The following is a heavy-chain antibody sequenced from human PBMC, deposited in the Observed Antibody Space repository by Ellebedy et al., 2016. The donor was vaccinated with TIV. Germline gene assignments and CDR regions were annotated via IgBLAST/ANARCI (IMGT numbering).Heavy chain of an antibody. Sequence: GESLKISCAASGFTFSSYNMNLVRQAPGKGLEWVSSISSSNISIFYADSVKGRFTISRDNAKNSLYLQMNSLRAEDTAVYYCARDRGYYDSNGYPYYFDYWGQGTLVTVSS. CDR3: ARDRGYYDSNGYPYYFDY. D-gene: IGHD3-22*01. CDR2: ISSSNISI. V-gene: IGHV3-21*01. J-gene: IGHJ4*02. CDR1: GFTFSSYN.